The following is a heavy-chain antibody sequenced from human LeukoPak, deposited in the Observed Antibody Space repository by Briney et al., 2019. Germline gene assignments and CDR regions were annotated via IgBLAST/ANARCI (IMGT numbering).Heavy chain of an antibody. J-gene: IGHJ4*02. Sequence: GGSLRLSCAASGFTVSSNYMSWVRQAPGKGLEWVANIKPDGTEKYYVDSVKGRFTISRDNAKNSLYLQMNSLRAEDTAIYYCARDIVVVPAGRYFDYWGRGTLVTISS. CDR3: ARDIVVVPAGRYFDY. CDR1: GFTVSSNY. D-gene: IGHD2-2*01. CDR2: IKPDGTEK. V-gene: IGHV3-7*01.